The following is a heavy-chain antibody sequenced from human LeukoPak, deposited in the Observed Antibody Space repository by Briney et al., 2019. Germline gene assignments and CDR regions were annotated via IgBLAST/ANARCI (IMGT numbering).Heavy chain of an antibody. D-gene: IGHD3-22*01. V-gene: IGHV4-34*01. J-gene: IGHJ4*02. CDR1: GGSFSGYY. CDR3: ARRAYYYDSSGYGTLIDY. CDR2: INHSGST. Sequence: PSETLSLTCAVYGGSFSGYYWSWIRQPPGEGLEWIGEINHSGSTNYNPSLKSRVTISVDTSKNQFSLKLRFVPAADTAAYYCARRAYYYDSSGYGTLIDYWGQGTLVTVSS.